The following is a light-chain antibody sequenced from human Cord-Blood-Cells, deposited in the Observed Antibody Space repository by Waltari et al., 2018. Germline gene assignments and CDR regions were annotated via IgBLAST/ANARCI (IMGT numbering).Light chain of an antibody. V-gene: IGLV3-21*03. CDR1: NIGSKS. J-gene: IGLJ2*01. Sequence: SYVLTQPPSVSVAPGKTARITCGGNNIGSKSVHWYQQKPGQAPVLVVYDDSDRPSGIPDRFSGSNSGNTATLTISRVEAGDEADYYCQVWDSSSDHPGVVFGGGTKLTVL. CDR2: DDS. CDR3: QVWDSSSDHPGVV.